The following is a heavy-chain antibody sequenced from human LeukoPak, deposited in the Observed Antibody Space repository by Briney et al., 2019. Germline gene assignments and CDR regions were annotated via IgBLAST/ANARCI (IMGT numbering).Heavy chain of an antibody. CDR2: ISNSGST. Sequence: SETLSLTCTVSGDSVSSGSHYWSWIRRPPGKGLECIGYISNSGSTNYNPSLKSRVTISVDTSKNQLSLNLNSVTAADTAVYYCARSYYDFWSGSYYYYMDVWGKGTTVTVSS. V-gene: IGHV4-61*01. J-gene: IGHJ6*03. CDR3: ARSYYDFWSGSYYYYMDV. D-gene: IGHD3-3*01. CDR1: GDSVSSGSHY.